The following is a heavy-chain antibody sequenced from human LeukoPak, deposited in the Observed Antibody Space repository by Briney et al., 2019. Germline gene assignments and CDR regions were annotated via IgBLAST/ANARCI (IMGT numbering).Heavy chain of an antibody. CDR1: GFTFSSYA. V-gene: IGHV3-23*01. CDR3: AKGTRGTTYLRGNFDY. D-gene: IGHD3-16*01. CDR2: ISGSGGST. J-gene: IGHJ4*02. Sequence: GGSLRLSCAASGFTFSSYAMSWVRQAPGKGLEWVSVISGSGGSTYYADSVKGRFTISRDNSKNTLYLQMNSLRAEDTAVYYCAKGTRGTTYLRGNFDYWGQGTLVTVSS.